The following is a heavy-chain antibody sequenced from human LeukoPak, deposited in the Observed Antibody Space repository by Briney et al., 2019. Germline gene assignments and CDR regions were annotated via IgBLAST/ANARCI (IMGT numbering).Heavy chain of an antibody. CDR3: ARGLYYYGSGSYRPYSFDH. CDR2: IYYSGST. CDR1: GGSISSYY. D-gene: IGHD3-10*01. J-gene: IGHJ4*02. Sequence: SETLSLTCTVSGGSISSYYWSWIRQPPGKGLEWIGYIYYSGSTNYNPSLKSRVTISVDTSKNQFSLKLRSVTAADTAVYYCARGLYYYGSGSYRPYSFDHWGQGTLVTVSS. V-gene: IGHV4-59*12.